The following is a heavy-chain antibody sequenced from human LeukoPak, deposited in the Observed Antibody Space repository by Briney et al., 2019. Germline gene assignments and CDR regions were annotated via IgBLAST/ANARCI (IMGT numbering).Heavy chain of an antibody. D-gene: IGHD1-26*01. V-gene: IGHV4-38-2*02. CDR1: GYSISSGYY. Sequence: SETLSLTCTVSGYSISSGYYWGWIRQPPGKGLEWIGSIYHSGSTYYNPSLKSRVTISVDTSKNQFSLKLSSVTAADTAVYYCARGTSGSYPRYFDYWGQGTLVTVSS. CDR3: ARGTSGSYPRYFDY. CDR2: IYHSGST. J-gene: IGHJ4*02.